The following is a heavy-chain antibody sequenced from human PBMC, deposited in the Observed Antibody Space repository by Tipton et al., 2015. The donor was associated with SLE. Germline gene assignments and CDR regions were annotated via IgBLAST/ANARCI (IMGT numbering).Heavy chain of an antibody. CDR3: ARLPDYFDH. CDR1: GGSISSSSYY. J-gene: IGHJ4*02. V-gene: IGHV4-61*05. CDR2: VSYSGST. Sequence: PGLVKPSETLSLTCTVSGGSISSSSYYWGWIRQPPGKGLEWIGYVSYSGSTNYNPSLQSRVTISVDTSKNQFSLKLRSVTAADTAVYYCARLPDYFDHWGQGALVTVSS.